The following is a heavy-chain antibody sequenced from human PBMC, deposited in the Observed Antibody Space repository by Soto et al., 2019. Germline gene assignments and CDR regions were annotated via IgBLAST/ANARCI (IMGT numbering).Heavy chain of an antibody. CDR2: IWYDGSNK. J-gene: IGHJ3*02. CDR1: EVTFGSYG. CDR3: ARDSGDSYAFDI. D-gene: IGHD4-17*01. Sequence: PGGSLRLCCAAAEVTFGSYGGRWVRQAPGKGLEWVAVIWYDGSNKYYADSVKGRFTISRDNSKNTLYLQMNSLRAEDTAVYYCARDSGDSYAFDIWAQGTMVTVSS. V-gene: IGHV3-33*01.